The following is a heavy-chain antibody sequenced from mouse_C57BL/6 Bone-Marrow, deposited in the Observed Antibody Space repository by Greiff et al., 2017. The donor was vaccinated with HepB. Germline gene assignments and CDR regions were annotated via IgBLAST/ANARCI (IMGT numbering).Heavy chain of an antibody. CDR1: GYTFTSYW. CDR2: IYPGSGST. V-gene: IGHV1-55*01. J-gene: IGHJ1*03. Sequence: VQLKESGAELVKPGASVKMSCKASGYTFTSYWITWVKQRPGQGLEWIGDIYPGSGSTNYNEKFKSKATLTVDTSSSTAYMQLSSLTSEDSAVYYCARGVLDVWGTGTTVTVSS. CDR3: ARGVLDV.